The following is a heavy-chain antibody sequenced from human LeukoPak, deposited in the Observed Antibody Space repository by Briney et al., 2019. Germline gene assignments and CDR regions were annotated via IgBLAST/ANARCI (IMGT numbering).Heavy chain of an antibody. Sequence: GGSLRLSCAASRFTFSSYWMSWVRQAPGKGLEWVANIKQDGSEEYYVDSVKGRFTISRDNAKNSLYLQMNSLRAEDTALYYCARALRRYKYDYPSPDYWGQGTLVTVSS. CDR3: ARALRRYKYDYPSPDY. CDR2: IKQDGSEE. J-gene: IGHJ4*02. D-gene: IGHD3-16*01. V-gene: IGHV3-7*03. CDR1: RFTFSSYW.